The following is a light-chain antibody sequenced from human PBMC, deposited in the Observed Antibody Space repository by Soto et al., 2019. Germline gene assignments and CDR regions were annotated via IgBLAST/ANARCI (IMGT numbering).Light chain of an antibody. Sequence: EIVMTQSPATLSVSPGERATLSCRASQSVSSNLAWYQQKPGQAPRLLIYGASTRATGIPARFSGSGSGTDFTLTISSLQSEDFAVYYCQQYNNWPPSTFGQGTMVDIX. CDR3: QQYNNWPPST. J-gene: IGKJ1*01. V-gene: IGKV3-15*01. CDR1: QSVSSN. CDR2: GAS.